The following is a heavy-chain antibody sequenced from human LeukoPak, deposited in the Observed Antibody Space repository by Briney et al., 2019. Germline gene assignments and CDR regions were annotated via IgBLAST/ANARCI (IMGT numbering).Heavy chain of an antibody. Sequence: GGSLRLSCAASGFTFSDYYMSWIRQAPGKGLEWVPSISSSSSYIYYADSVKGRFTISRDNAKNSLYLQMNSLRAEDTAVYYCARDDGYCSGGSCLPNWFDPWGQGTLVTVSS. D-gene: IGHD2-15*01. CDR1: GFTFSDYY. CDR2: ISSSSSYI. J-gene: IGHJ5*02. V-gene: IGHV3-11*06. CDR3: ARDDGYCSGGSCLPNWFDP.